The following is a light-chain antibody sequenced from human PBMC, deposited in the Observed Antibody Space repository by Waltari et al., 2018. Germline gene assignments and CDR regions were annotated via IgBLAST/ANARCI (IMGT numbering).Light chain of an antibody. J-gene: IGLJ2*01. CDR1: SSDSGGYNY. V-gene: IGLV2-14*03. CDR2: DVT. Sequence: SALTQPDSVSGSPGQSITISCSGISSDSGGYNYVSWYQQHPGEAPKVIIYDVTNRPSGVSNRFSGSKSGSSASLIISGLQPEDEAVYYCSSFTSITTGIFGGGTKLTVL. CDR3: SSFTSITTGI.